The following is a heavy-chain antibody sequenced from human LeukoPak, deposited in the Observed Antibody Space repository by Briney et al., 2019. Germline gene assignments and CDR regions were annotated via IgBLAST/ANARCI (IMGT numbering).Heavy chain of an antibody. V-gene: IGHV3-66*01. CDR3: ARSYSSSWLVDY. CDR1: GFTLSSNY. Sequence: HPGGSLRLSCAASGFTLSSNYMSWVRQAPGKGLEWVSVIYSGGSTYYADSVKGRFTISRDNSKNTLYLQMNSLRAEDTAVYYFARSYSSSWLVDYWGQGTLVTVSS. D-gene: IGHD6-13*01. J-gene: IGHJ4*02. CDR2: IYSGGST.